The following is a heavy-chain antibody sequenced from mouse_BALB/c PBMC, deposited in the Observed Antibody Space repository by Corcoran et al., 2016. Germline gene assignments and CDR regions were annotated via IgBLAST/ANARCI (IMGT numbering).Heavy chain of an antibody. Sequence: QVTLKESGPGILQPSQTLSLTGSFSGFSLSTSGMGVGWIRQPSGKGLEWLAHIWWNDDKRYNPALKSRLTISKDTSSNQVFLMIASVDTADTATYYCARIRGDDGNYVPLAYWGQGTLVTVSA. D-gene: IGHD2-3*01. CDR3: ARIRGDDGNYVPLAY. V-gene: IGHV8-8*01. J-gene: IGHJ3*01. CDR2: IWWNDDK. CDR1: GFSLSTSGMG.